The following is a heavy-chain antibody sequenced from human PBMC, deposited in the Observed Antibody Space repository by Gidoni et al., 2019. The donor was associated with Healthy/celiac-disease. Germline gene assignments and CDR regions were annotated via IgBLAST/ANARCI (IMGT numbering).Heavy chain of an antibody. Sequence: ELQLVESGGGLVQPGRSLSLSCTASGFTFGDYAMSWVRQAPGKGLEWVGVIRSKAYGGTTEYAASVKGRFTISRDDSKSIAYLQMNSLKTEDTAVYYCTRDLPQEQQLPPVWGQGTLVTVSS. CDR2: IRSKAYGGTT. J-gene: IGHJ4*02. D-gene: IGHD6-13*01. V-gene: IGHV3-49*04. CDR3: TRDLPQEQQLPPV. CDR1: GFTFGDYA.